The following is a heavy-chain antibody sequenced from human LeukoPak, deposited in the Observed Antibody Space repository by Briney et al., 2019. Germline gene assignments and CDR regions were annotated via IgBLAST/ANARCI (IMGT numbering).Heavy chain of an antibody. CDR3: ARGMQVRLSLVDY. J-gene: IGHJ4*02. V-gene: IGHV3-30-3*01. CDR1: GFTFSSYA. CDR2: ISYDGSNK. Sequence: GGSLRLPCAASGFTFSSYAMHWVRQAPGKGLEWVAVISYDGSNKYYADSVKGRFTISRDNSKNTLYLQMNSLRAEDTAIYYCARGMQVRLSLVDYWGQGTLVTVSS. D-gene: IGHD5-18*01.